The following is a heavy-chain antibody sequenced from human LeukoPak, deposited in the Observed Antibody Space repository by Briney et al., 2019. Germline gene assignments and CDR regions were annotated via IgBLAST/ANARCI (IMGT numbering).Heavy chain of an antibody. Sequence: SVKVSCKASGGTFSSYAISWVRQDPGQGLEWMGGIIPIFGTANYAQKFQGRVTITTDESTSTAYMELSSLRSEDTAVYYCARGAVFGVVIKNYYYYMDVWGKGTTITVSS. CDR1: GGTFSSYA. CDR3: ARGAVFGVVIKNYYYYMDV. CDR2: IIPIFGTA. V-gene: IGHV1-69*05. J-gene: IGHJ6*03. D-gene: IGHD3-3*01.